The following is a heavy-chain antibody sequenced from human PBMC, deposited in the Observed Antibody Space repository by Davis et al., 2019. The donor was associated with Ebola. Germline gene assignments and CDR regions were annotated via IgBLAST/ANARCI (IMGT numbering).Heavy chain of an antibody. CDR2: IWYDGSNK. D-gene: IGHD6-19*01. J-gene: IGHJ4*02. V-gene: IGHV3-33*01. Sequence: GESLKISCAASGFTFRSYGMHWVRQAPGKGLERVAVIWYDGSNKYYADSVKGRFTISRDNSKNTLYLQMNSLRAEDTAVYYCARDLAGTFDYWGQGTLVTVSS. CDR3: ARDLAGTFDY. CDR1: GFTFRSYG.